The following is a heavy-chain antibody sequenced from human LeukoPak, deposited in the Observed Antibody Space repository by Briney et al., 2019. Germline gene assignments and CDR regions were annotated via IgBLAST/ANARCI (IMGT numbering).Heavy chain of an antibody. D-gene: IGHD1-26*01. V-gene: IGHV3-23*01. CDR1: GFTFSNHA. Sequence: GGSLRLSCVASGFTFSNHAMTWVRQAPGKGLEWVSAISADAVDTFYAPSVKGRFTISRDNSKNTMYLQMNSLRAEDTAVYYCARDLSRSYSVDYWGQGTLVTVSS. J-gene: IGHJ4*02. CDR3: ARDLSRSYSVDY. CDR2: ISADAVDT.